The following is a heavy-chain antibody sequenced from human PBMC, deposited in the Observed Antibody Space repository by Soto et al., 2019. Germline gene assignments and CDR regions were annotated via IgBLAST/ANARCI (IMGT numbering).Heavy chain of an antibody. D-gene: IGHD3-22*01. CDR2: IYYSGST. Sequence: PSETLSLTCTVSGGSISSGDYYWSWIRQPPGKGLEWIGYIYYSGSTYYNPSLKSRVTISVDTSKNQFSLKLSSVTAADTAVYYCASFSRVPGYYGPSYGMDVWGQGTTVTVSS. CDR3: ASFSRVPGYYGPSYGMDV. CDR1: GGSISSGDYY. J-gene: IGHJ6*02. V-gene: IGHV4-30-4*01.